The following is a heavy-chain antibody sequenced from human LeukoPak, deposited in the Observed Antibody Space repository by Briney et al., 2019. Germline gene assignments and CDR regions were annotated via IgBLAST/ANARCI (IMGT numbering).Heavy chain of an antibody. D-gene: IGHD4-17*01. V-gene: IGHV3-7*03. CDR1: GFTFSTYS. J-gene: IGHJ5*02. CDR2: IKKDGSEK. Sequence: QTGGSLRLSCVVSGFTFSTYSMNWVRQTPGKGLEWLANIKKDGSEKYYADSVKGRFTISRDNDRKSLFLQMSRLTADDTAVYYCRRGHYSDAAWGQGTLVTVSS. CDR3: RRGHYSDAA.